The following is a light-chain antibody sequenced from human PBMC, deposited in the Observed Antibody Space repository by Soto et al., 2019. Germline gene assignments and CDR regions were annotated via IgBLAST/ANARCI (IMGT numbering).Light chain of an antibody. V-gene: IGLV2-14*01. Sequence: QSVLTQPASVSGSPGQSITISCTGTSSDVGGYNYVSWYQQHPGKAPKLMIYDVRNRPSGVSNRFSGSKSGNTASLTISGRQAEDEADYYCSSYTSSSTPYVVFGGGTKLTVL. CDR1: SSDVGGYNY. J-gene: IGLJ2*01. CDR3: SSYTSSSTPYVV. CDR2: DVR.